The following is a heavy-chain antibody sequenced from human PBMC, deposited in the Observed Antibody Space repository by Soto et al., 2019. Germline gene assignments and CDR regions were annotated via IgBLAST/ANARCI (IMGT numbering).Heavy chain of an antibody. D-gene: IGHD6-19*01. CDR3: ARDFRRAGTFVTRYYGMDV. CDR1: GFTFSSYA. CDR2: ISYDGSNK. V-gene: IGHV3-30-3*01. Sequence: GGSLRLSCAASGFTFSSYAMHWVRQAPGKGLEWVAVISYDGSNKYYADSVKGRFTISRDNSKNTLYLQMNSLRAEDTAVYYCARDFRRAGTFVTRYYGMDVWGQGTTVTVSS. J-gene: IGHJ6*02.